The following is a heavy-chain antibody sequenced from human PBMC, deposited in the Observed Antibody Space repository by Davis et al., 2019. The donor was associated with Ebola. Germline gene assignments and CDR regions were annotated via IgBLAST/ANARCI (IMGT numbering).Heavy chain of an antibody. D-gene: IGHD5-18*01. V-gene: IGHV3-23*01. J-gene: IGHJ6*02. Sequence: GESLKISCAASGFTSSSYAMTWVRQAPGKGLEWVSTIGGSDGRTYYADSVKGRFTISRDNSKNTLYLQMNSLRAEDTAVYYCAKDRRIQLWLQAYYYYYGMDVWGQGTTVTVSS. CDR1: GFTSSSYA. CDR3: AKDRRIQLWLQAYYYYYGMDV. CDR2: IGGSDGRT.